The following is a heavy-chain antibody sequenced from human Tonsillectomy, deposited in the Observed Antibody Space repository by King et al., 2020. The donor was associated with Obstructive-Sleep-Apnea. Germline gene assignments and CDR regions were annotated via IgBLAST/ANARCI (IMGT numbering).Heavy chain of an antibody. CDR3: AKGQGNNWNDVGSYFDY. J-gene: IGHJ4*01. Sequence: VQLVESGGGVVQSGRSLRLSCTASGFTFSNYGMYWVRQAPGKGLEWVAFIRYDGSNKYYADSVKGRFIISRDNSKNTLYLQMNSLRAEDTAVYYCAKGQGNNWNDVGSYFDYWGHGTLVTVSS. CDR1: GFTFSNYG. CDR2: IRYDGSNK. D-gene: IGHD1-1*01. V-gene: IGHV3-30*02.